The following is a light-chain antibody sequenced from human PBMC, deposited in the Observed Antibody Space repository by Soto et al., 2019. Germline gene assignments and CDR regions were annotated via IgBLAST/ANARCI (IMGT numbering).Light chain of an antibody. J-gene: IGKJ5*01. CDR1: QSLLHITGETF. CDR2: EVS. CDR3: MQSTLLPPT. V-gene: IGKV2D-29*02. Sequence: DVVMTQTPLSLSVAPGQPASISCKSSQSLLHITGETFLFWYLQKPGQSPQLLIYEVSTRVSGVPDRFSGSGSVTDFTLEISRVETDDVGIYYCMQSTLLPPTFGQGTRLGIE.